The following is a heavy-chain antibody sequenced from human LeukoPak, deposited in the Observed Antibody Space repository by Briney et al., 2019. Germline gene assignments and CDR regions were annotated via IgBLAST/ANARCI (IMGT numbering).Heavy chain of an antibody. J-gene: IGHJ5*02. D-gene: IGHD3-10*01. CDR1: GFTFSDYY. V-gene: IGHV3-11*06. Sequence: GGSVRLSCAASGFTFSDYYMSWIRQAPGKGLEWVSYISSSSSYTNYADCGKVRFTISRSNGKNSLYLQMTTLRAEDTAVYSCARDVGSRSRSSSFHPWGQGTLVTVSS. CDR2: ISSSSSYT. CDR3: ARDVGSRSRSSSFHP.